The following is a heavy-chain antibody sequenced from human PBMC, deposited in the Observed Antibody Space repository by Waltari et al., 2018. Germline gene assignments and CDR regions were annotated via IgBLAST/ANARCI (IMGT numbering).Heavy chain of an antibody. Sequence: QVQLVQSGAEVKKPGASVKVSCKASGYTFTGYYMHWVRQAPGQGLEWMGWMNPNSGNTGYAQKFQGRVTMTRNTSISTAYMELSSLRSEDTAVYYCASSRRTYSSKEFDYWGQGTLVTVSS. CDR1: GYTFTGYY. CDR2: MNPNSGNT. V-gene: IGHV1-8*02. CDR3: ASSRRTYSSKEFDY. J-gene: IGHJ4*02. D-gene: IGHD6-13*01.